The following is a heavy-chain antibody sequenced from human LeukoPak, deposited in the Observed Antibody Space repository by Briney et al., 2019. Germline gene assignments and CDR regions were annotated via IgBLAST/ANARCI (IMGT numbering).Heavy chain of an antibody. Sequence: ASVKVSCKASGFTFTSYDINWVRQATGQGLEWMGWMNPNSGNTGYAQKFQGRVTMTRNTSISTAYMELSSLRSEDTAVYYCARRQSGYDPYFDYWGQGTLVTVSS. CDR1: GFTFTSYD. CDR2: MNPNSGNT. D-gene: IGHD5-12*01. CDR3: ARRQSGYDPYFDY. V-gene: IGHV1-8*01. J-gene: IGHJ4*02.